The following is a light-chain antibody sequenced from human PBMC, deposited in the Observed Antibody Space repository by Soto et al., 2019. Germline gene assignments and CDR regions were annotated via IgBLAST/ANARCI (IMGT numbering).Light chain of an antibody. CDR2: DAS. J-gene: IGKJ1*01. V-gene: IGKV1-5*01. CDR1: QSISSW. CDR3: QQYNSYTWT. Sequence: DIQMTQSPSPLSASVGDRVTITFRASQSISSWLAWYQQKPGKAPKLLIYDASSLESGVPSRFSGSGSGTEFTLTISSLQPDDIATYYCQQYNSYTWTFGQGTKVDIK.